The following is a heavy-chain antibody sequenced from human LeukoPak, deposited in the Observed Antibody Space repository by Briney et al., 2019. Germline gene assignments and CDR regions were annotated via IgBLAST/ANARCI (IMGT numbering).Heavy chain of an antibody. J-gene: IGHJ4*02. CDR3: ARDSWDILTGYYSPSFDY. CDR1: GFTFSTSL. Sequence: PGGSLRLSCAATGFTFSTSLMHWVRLAPGKGLEWVASVSYDETDRHYADSVKGRFIVSRDNTKNMLYLEMRSLRIEDTAVYYCARDSWDILTGYYSPSFDYWGQGTLVTVSS. V-gene: IGHV3-30*03. D-gene: IGHD3-9*01. CDR2: VSYDETDR.